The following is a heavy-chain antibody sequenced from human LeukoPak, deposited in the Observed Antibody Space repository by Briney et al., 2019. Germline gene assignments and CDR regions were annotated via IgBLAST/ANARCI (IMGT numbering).Heavy chain of an antibody. CDR2: IYYSGST. CDR3: ARFYCSSTTCYYFDY. CDR1: GGSISSSSYY. Sequence: SETLSLTCTVSGGSISSSSYYWGWIRQPPGKGLEWIGSIYYSGSTYYNPSLKSRVTISVDTSKNQFSLKLSSVTAADTAVYYCARFYCSSTTCYYFDYWGQGTLVTVSS. D-gene: IGHD2-2*01. V-gene: IGHV4-39*07. J-gene: IGHJ4*02.